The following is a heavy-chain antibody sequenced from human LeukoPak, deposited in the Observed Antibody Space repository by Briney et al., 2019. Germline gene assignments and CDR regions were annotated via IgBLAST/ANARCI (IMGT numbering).Heavy chain of an antibody. Sequence: GRSLRLSCAASGFTFSSYGMHLVRQAPGKGLEWVAVISYDGSNKYYADSVKGRFTISRDNSKNKLYLKMNSLRAEDTAVYYCAKSHSRGFGELFSNFDYWGQGTLVTVSS. CDR1: GFTFSSYG. V-gene: IGHV3-30*18. CDR2: ISYDGSNK. CDR3: AKSHSRGFGELFSNFDY. J-gene: IGHJ4*02. D-gene: IGHD3-10*01.